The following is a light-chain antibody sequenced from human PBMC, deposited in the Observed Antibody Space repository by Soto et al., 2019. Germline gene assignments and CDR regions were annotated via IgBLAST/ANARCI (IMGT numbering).Light chain of an antibody. CDR1: QSVSSY. V-gene: IGKV3-11*01. CDR2: DAS. J-gene: IGKJ1*01. Sequence: EIVLTQSPATPSLSPGEIATLSCRASQSVSSYLAWYQQKPGQAPRLLIYDASNRATGIPARFSGSGSGTDFTLTISSLEPEDFAVYYCQQRSNWPRTFGQGTKV. CDR3: QQRSNWPRT.